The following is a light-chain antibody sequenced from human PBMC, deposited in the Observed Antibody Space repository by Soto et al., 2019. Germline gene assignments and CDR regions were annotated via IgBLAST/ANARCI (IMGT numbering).Light chain of an antibody. Sequence: EFVLTQSAGTLSLSPGERATLSCRASQSVSSNYLAWYQQKSGQAPRLLISGASSRATGIPDRFSGSGSGTDFTLTISRLEPEDFAVYYCQQYGSSPITFGQGTRREIK. V-gene: IGKV3-20*01. CDR3: QQYGSSPIT. CDR1: QSVSSNY. J-gene: IGKJ5*01. CDR2: GAS.